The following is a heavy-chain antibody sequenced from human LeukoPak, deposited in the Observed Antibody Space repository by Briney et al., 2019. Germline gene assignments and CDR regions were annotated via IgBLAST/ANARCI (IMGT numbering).Heavy chain of an antibody. D-gene: IGHD4-17*01. CDR1: GFTFSTYA. J-gene: IGHJ4*02. Sequence: GGSLRLSGAASGFTFSTYAMHWVRQAPGKGREWVAVVAHEGNNKYYADSVKGRFTIARANSTHTLYLQMNSLGGAATAVYPCARDTRTMTYGDFVDYWGQGTLVTVSS. CDR2: VAHEGNNK. CDR3: ARDTRTMTYGDFVDY. V-gene: IGHV3-30*04.